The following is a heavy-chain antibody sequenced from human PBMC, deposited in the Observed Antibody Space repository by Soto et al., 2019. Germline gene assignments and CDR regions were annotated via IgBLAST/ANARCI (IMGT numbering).Heavy chain of an antibody. CDR3: CWCGSINYYFNQ. Sequence: EVQLVESGGELVKTGGSLRLSCTASGLKFSDAWMSWVRQVPGKGLEWVGRMKSVGSGGTTEYAAPVKGRFTISRDDSKNTVYLQMNSLKTEDTAMYYCCWCGSINYYFNQWGQGTLVTVSS. CDR2: MKSVGSGGTT. V-gene: IGHV3-15*01. J-gene: IGHJ4*02. CDR1: GLKFSDAW. D-gene: IGHD2-8*01.